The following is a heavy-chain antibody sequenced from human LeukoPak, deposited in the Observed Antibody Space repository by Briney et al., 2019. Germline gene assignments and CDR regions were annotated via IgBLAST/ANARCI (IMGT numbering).Heavy chain of an antibody. CDR3: ARERAAAPRPDGFDI. CDR2: ISYDGSNK. J-gene: IGHJ3*02. CDR1: GFTFSSYA. D-gene: IGHD6-13*01. Sequence: GGSLRLSCAASGFTFSSYAMHWVRQAPGKGLEWVAVISYDGSNKYYADSVKGRFTISRDNSKNTLYLQMNSLRAEDTAVYYCARERAAAPRPDGFDIWGQGTMVTVSS. V-gene: IGHV3-30*04.